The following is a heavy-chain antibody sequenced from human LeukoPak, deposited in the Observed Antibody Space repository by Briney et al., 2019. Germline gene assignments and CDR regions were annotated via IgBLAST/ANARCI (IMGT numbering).Heavy chain of an antibody. Sequence: SETLSLTCTVSGGSISSYYWGWIRQPPGKSLEWIGSIYYSGSSYYNSSLQSRVTISVDTSKDQFSLNLTSVTAADTAIYYCARRLLPDSLGGTSRYRGYFDYWGQGTLVTVSS. J-gene: IGHJ4*02. CDR1: GGSISSYY. CDR3: ARRLLPDSLGGTSRYRGYFDY. CDR2: IYYSGSS. V-gene: IGHV4-39*01. D-gene: IGHD3-16*02.